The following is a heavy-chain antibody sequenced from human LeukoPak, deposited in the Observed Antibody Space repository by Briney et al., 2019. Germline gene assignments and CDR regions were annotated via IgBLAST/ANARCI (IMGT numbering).Heavy chain of an antibody. CDR1: GDSISSGDYY. Sequence: PSQTLSLTCTVCGDSISSGDYYWSWIRQPPGKGLEWIGEINHSGSTNYNPSLKSRVTISVDTSKNQFSLKLSSVTAADTAVYYCARRSRRVSTSFDYWGQGTLVTVSS. V-gene: IGHV4-30-4*08. D-gene: IGHD5/OR15-5a*01. CDR3: ARRSRRVSTSFDY. CDR2: INHSGST. J-gene: IGHJ4*02.